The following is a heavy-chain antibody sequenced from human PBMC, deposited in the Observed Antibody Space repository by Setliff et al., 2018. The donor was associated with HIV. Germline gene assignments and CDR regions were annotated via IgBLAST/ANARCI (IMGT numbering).Heavy chain of an antibody. CDR3: ARDFSTYYSIDS. CDR1: GITVSGIY. J-gene: IGHJ4*02. CDR2: INGGTTT. Sequence: PGESLKISCVASGITVSGIYMTWVRQAPGKGLEWVSVINGGTTTYDADFVKGRFTISRDNSKNTLYLQMNSLRTDDTAVYFCARDFSTYYSIDSWGQGTLVTVSS. V-gene: IGHV3-66*02. D-gene: IGHD3-22*01.